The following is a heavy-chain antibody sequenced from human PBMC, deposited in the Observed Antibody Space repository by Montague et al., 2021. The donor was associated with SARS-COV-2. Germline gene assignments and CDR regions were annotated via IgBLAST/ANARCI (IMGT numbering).Heavy chain of an antibody. CDR3: ARLTTSGSIA. CDR1: GGPINNTSYY. Sequence: SQTLSLTCTVSGGPINNTSYYWGWIRQPPGKGLEWIGSIFYRGNTHYNASLKSRVTVSVDTSKNQFSLNLTSVTAADTALYYCARLTTSGSIAWGQGTLVAVSS. V-gene: IGHV4-39*01. J-gene: IGHJ5*02. CDR2: IFYRGNT. D-gene: IGHD6-19*01.